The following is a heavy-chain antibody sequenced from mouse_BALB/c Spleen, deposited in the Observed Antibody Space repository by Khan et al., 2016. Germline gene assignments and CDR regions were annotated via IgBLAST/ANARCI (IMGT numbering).Heavy chain of an antibody. CDR1: GYTFTDYS. D-gene: IGHD2-2*01. V-gene: IGHV9-2-1*01. CDR2: INTETGEP. J-gene: IGHJ3*01. CDR3: ARPWLRRGWFAY. Sequence: QIQLVQSGPELKKPGETVKISCKASGYTFTDYSIHWVKQAPGKGLKWMGWINTETGEPTYADDFKGRFAFSLATSASPAYLQINTLTNEDTAPYFCARPWLRRGWFAYWGQGTLVTVSA.